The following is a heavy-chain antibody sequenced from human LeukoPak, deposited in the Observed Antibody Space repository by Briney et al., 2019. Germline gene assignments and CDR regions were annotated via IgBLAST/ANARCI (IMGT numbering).Heavy chain of an antibody. CDR2: INQDGREK. D-gene: IGHD6-19*01. CDR3: ARYGNGAWLAHYSFDI. Sequence: AGGSLRLSCAASGFALSNYWMSWVRQAPGKGLEWVANINQDGREKYFVDSVKGRFAISRDNAMNSLYLQMNSLRAEGTAVYYCARYGNGAWLAHYSFDIWGQGTMVTVSS. J-gene: IGHJ3*02. CDR1: GFALSNYW. V-gene: IGHV3-7*01.